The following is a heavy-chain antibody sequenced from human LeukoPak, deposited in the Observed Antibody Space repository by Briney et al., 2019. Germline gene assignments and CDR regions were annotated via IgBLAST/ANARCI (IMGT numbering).Heavy chain of an antibody. CDR1: GFTFSSYS. Sequence: GGSLRLSCAASGFTFSSYSMNWVRQAPGKGLEWVSSISSSSSYIYYADSVKGRFTISRDNAKNSLYLQMNSLRAEDTAVYYCARDSSSWYKEGFDPRGQGTLVTVSS. D-gene: IGHD6-13*01. J-gene: IGHJ5*02. CDR3: ARDSSSWYKEGFDP. V-gene: IGHV3-21*01. CDR2: ISSSSSYI.